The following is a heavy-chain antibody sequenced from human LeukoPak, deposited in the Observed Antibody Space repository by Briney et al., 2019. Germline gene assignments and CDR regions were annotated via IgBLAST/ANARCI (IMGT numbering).Heavy chain of an antibody. CDR3: ARDIRDWNYVSYYYYMDV. CDR2: INPNSGGT. Sequence: GASVKVSCKASGYTFTDYYMHWVRQAPGQGLEWMGWINPNSGGTNYAQKFQGRVTMTRDTSISTAYMELSRLRSDDTAVYYCARDIRDWNYVSYYYYMDVWGKGTTVTVSS. J-gene: IGHJ6*03. CDR1: GYTFTDYY. V-gene: IGHV1-2*02. D-gene: IGHD1-7*01.